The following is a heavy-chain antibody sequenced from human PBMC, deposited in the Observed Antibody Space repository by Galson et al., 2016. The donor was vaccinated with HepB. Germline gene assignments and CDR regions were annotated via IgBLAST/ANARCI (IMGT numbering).Heavy chain of an antibody. CDR2: LKSKTDGGSI. CDR3: TTPTTGE. D-gene: IGHD3-16*01. J-gene: IGHJ4*02. CDR1: GFTFTNAW. V-gene: IGHV3-15*01. Sequence: SLRLSCAASGFTFTNAWMSWVRQAPGKGLEWVGRLKSKTDGGSIEYAAVVKGRFTISRDDSKNTLYLHMTSLRTDDTAMYYCTTPTTGEWGQGTLVTVS.